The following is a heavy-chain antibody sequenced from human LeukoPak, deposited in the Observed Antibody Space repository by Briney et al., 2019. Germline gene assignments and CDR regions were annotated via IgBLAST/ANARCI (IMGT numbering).Heavy chain of an antibody. CDR2: IYYSRST. CDR3: AMDYDYVWGSYRSYYFDY. CDR1: GGSISSSSYY. D-gene: IGHD3-16*02. V-gene: IGHV4-39*01. Sequence: SETLSLTCTVSGGSISSSSYYWGWLRQPPGKGLEWFGSIYYSRSTYYNPSLTSRVTISVDTSKNQFSLKLSSVTAADTAVYYCAMDYDYVWGSYRSYYFDYWGQGTLVTVSS. J-gene: IGHJ4*02.